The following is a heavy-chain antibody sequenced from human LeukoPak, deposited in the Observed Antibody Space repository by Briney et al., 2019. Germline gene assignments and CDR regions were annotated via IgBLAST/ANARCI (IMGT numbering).Heavy chain of an antibody. J-gene: IGHJ3*02. CDR1: GFTFGDYA. V-gene: IGHV3-49*04. CDR3: TREGGYDILTGYHDAFDI. CDR2: IRSKAYGGTT. D-gene: IGHD3-9*01. Sequence: GRYLRLSCTASGFTFGDYAMSWVRQAPGKGLEWVGFIRSKAYGGTTEYAASVKGRFSISRDDSKTMAYLQMNSLKTEDTAVYYCTREGGYDILTGYHDAFDIWGQGTMVTVSS.